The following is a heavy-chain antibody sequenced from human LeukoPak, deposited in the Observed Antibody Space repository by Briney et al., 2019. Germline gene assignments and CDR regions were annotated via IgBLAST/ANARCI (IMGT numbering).Heavy chain of an antibody. D-gene: IGHD3-3*01. J-gene: IGHJ5*02. Sequence: GGSLRLSCAASGFTFSSYSMNWVRQAPGKGLEWVSYISSSSSTIYYADSVKGRFTISRDNAKNSLYLQMNSLRAEDTAVYYCARVCDLRFLEWLFKEQWFDPWGQGTLVTVSS. V-gene: IGHV3-48*01. CDR2: ISSSSSTI. CDR1: GFTFSSYS. CDR3: ARVCDLRFLEWLFKEQWFDP.